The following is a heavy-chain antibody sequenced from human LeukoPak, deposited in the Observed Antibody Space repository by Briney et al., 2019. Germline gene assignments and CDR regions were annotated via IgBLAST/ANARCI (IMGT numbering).Heavy chain of an antibody. CDR2: IYYSGST. J-gene: IGHJ4*02. V-gene: IGHV4-59*12. D-gene: IGHD6-19*01. CDR3: ARESMTEPKWLVLNY. CDR1: GGSISSYY. Sequence: SETLSLTCTVSGGSISSYYWSWIRQPPGKGLEWIGYIYYSGSTNYNPSLKSRVTISVDTSKNQFSLKLSSVTAADTAVYYCARESMTEPKWLVLNYWGQGTLVTVSS.